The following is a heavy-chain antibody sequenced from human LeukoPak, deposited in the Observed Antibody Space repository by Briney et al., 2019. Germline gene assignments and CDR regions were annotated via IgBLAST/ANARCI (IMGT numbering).Heavy chain of an antibody. CDR1: GGSISSGSYC. CDR2: IYTSGGT. D-gene: IGHD2-15*01. J-gene: IGHJ5*02. V-gene: IGHV4-61*02. CDR3: ATRRVYCSGGSCYNWFDP. Sequence: SETLSLTCTVSGGSISSGSYCGSWIRQPAGKGLEWIGRIYTSGGTNYNPSLKSRVTISVDTSKNQFSLKLSSVTAADTAVYYCATRRVYCSGGSCYNWFDPWGQGTLVTVSS.